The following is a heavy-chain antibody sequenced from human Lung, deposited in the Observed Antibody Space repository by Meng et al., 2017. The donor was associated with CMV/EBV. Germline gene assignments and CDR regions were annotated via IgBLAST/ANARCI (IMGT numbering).Heavy chain of an antibody. CDR2: INPNSGGT. CDR1: GYTFTGYY. J-gene: IGHJ6*02. CDR3: AGGLYGFWSGYYYYGMDA. Sequence: ASVKVSCKASGYTFTGYYMHWVRQAPGQGLEWMGWINPNSGGTNYAQKFQGRVTMTRDTSISTAYMELSRLRSDDTAVYYCAGGLYGFWSGYYYYGMDAWGQGTTVTVSS. D-gene: IGHD3-3*01. V-gene: IGHV1-2*02.